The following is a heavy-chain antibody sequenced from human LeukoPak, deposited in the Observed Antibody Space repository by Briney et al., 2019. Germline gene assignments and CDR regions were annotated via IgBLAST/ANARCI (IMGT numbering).Heavy chain of an antibody. D-gene: IGHD3-10*01. Sequence: GGSLRLSCAASGFTFSSYAMHWVRQAPGKGLEWVAVISYDGSNKYYADSVKGRFTISRDNSKNTLNLQMNSLRAEDTAVYYCARDRSYGSGSLDIDYWGQGTLVTVSS. CDR3: ARDRSYGSGSLDIDY. J-gene: IGHJ4*02. V-gene: IGHV3-30-3*01. CDR2: ISYDGSNK. CDR1: GFTFSSYA.